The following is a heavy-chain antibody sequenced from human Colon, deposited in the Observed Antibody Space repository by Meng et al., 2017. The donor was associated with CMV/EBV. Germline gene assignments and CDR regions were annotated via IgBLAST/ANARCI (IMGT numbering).Heavy chain of an antibody. CDR3: AFALGYCSGGSCRMYGMDV. CDR2: ISGSGGST. D-gene: IGHD2-15*01. CDR1: GFTFSSYA. Sequence: GGSLRLSCAASGFTFSSYAMSWVRQAPGKGLEWVSAISGSGGSTYYADSVKSRFTISRDNSKNTLYLQMNSLRAEDTAVYYCAFALGYCSGGSCRMYGMDVWGQGTTVTVSS. V-gene: IGHV3-23*01. J-gene: IGHJ6*02.